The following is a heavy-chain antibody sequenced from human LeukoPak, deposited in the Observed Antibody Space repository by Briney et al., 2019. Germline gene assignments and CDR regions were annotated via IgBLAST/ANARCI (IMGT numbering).Heavy chain of an antibody. V-gene: IGHV3-23*01. Sequence: GGSLRLSCAASGFTFSSYAMSWVRQAPGKGLEWVSTISGSGGSTYYADSVKGRFTISRDNSKNTLYLQMNSLRAEDTAVYYCARGGVFGATYSWFDPWGQGTLVTVSS. CDR2: ISGSGGST. CDR1: GFTFSSYA. CDR3: ARGGVFGATYSWFDP. J-gene: IGHJ5*02. D-gene: IGHD3-3*01.